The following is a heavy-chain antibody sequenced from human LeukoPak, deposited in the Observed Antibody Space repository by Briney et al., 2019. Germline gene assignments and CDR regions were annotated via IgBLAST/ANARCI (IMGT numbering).Heavy chain of an antibody. Sequence: PGGSLRLSCAASGFTFSSYAMHWVRQAPGKGLEYVSAISSNGGSTYYANSVKGRFTISRDNSKNTLYLQMGSLRAEDMAVYYCVRNILFAFDIWGQGTMVTVSS. J-gene: IGHJ3*02. V-gene: IGHV3-64*01. CDR3: VRNILFAFDI. CDR1: GFTFSSYA. CDR2: ISSNGGST.